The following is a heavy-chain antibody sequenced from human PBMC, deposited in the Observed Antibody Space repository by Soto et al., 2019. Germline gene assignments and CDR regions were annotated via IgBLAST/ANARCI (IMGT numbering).Heavy chain of an antibody. Sequence: PSETLSLTCIVSGGSLTSSSFYWGWIRQPPGKGLSWIGNLYYSGTTDYNPSLKSRVSVSTDTSRNQLSLTLSSVTAADTAVYYCVRFYGNAFDIWGPGTLVTVSS. CDR1: GGSLTSSSFY. CDR3: VRFYGNAFDI. V-gene: IGHV4-39*01. J-gene: IGHJ3*02. D-gene: IGHD3-10*01. CDR2: LYYSGTT.